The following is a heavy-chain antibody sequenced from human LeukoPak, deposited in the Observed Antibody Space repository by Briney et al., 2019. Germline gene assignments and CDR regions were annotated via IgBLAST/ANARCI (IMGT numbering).Heavy chain of an antibody. V-gene: IGHV3-23*01. CDR1: GFTVSSNY. Sequence: PGGSLRLSCAAAGFTVSSNYMSWVRQAPGKGLEWVSTIRFSDDTTYYADSVKGRFTVSRDNSKSTLNLQMNSLRAEDTAVYYCTKDQALGYTNYGDLWGQGTLVTVSS. CDR3: TKDQALGYTNYGDL. J-gene: IGHJ4*02. CDR2: IRFSDDTT. D-gene: IGHD5-24*01.